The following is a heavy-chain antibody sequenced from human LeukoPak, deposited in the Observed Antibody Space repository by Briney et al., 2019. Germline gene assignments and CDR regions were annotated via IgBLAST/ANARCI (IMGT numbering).Heavy chain of an antibody. V-gene: IGHV4-4*07. D-gene: IGHD6-13*01. Sequence: SETLSLTCTVSGGSISRYYWSWIRQPAGKGLEWIGRIYTSGSTNYNPSLKSRVTMSVDTSKNQFSLKLSSVTAADTAVYYCATWIAAAGYYAFDIWGQGTMVTVSS. CDR2: IYTSGST. J-gene: IGHJ3*02. CDR3: ATWIAAAGYYAFDI. CDR1: GGSISRYY.